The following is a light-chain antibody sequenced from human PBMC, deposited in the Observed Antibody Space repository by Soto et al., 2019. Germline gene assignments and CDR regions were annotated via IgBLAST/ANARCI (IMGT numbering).Light chain of an antibody. CDR2: KAS. V-gene: IGKV1-5*03. Sequence: ESQMTKSPFSLSSSVRDQLTITCRSSLPISNYLAWYQQKPGKAPKLLIYKASTLKSGVPSRFSGSGSGTEFTLTISSLQPDDFATYYCQHYNSYSEASGQGT. CDR3: QHYNSYSEA. CDR1: LPISNY. J-gene: IGKJ1*01.